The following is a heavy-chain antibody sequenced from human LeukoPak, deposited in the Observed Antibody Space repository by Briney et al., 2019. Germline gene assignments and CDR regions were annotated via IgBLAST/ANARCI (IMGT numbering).Heavy chain of an antibody. Sequence: SQTLSLTCAICGDSVSNNTVPCNWSRQSPSRGLEWLGRTYFRSDWYNDYATSVKSRITISPDTSTNHFSLHLTSVTPDDTAVYYCARGGTQWEPLGTRRYFDSWGPGTLVTVSS. CDR1: GDSVSNNTVP. V-gene: IGHV6-1*01. CDR2: TYFRSDWYN. J-gene: IGHJ4*02. D-gene: IGHD1-1*01. CDR3: ARGGTQWEPLGTRRYFDS.